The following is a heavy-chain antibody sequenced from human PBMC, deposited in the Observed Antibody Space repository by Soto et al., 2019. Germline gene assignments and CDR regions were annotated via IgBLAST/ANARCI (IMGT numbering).Heavy chain of an antibody. CDR1: GYTFTSYA. V-gene: IGHV1-3*01. Sequence: ASVKVSCKASGYTFTSYAMHWVRQAPGQRLEWMGWINAGNGNTKYSQKFQGRVTITRDTSASTAYMELSSLRSEDTAVYYCARDLGTTVTTGLTNYYYYGMDVWGQGTTVTVSS. CDR3: ARDLGTTVTTGLTNYYYYGMDV. D-gene: IGHD4-4*01. J-gene: IGHJ6*02. CDR2: INAGNGNT.